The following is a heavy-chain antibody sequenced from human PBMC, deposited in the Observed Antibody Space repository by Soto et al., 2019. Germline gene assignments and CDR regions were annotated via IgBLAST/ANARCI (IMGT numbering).Heavy chain of an antibody. CDR1: GFTFSSYW. Sequence: GGSLRLSCAASGFTFSSYWMHWVRQAPGKGLVWVSRINSDGSSTSYADSVKGRFTISRDNAKNTLFLQMNSLRAEDTAVYYCEREGSYDTVDYWGLATLVTVSS. J-gene: IGHJ4*02. CDR3: EREGSYDTVDY. V-gene: IGHV3-74*01. CDR2: INSDGSST. D-gene: IGHD3-22*01.